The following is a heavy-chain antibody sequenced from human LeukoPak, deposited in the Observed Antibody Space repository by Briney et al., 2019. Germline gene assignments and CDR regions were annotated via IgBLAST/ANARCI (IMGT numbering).Heavy chain of an antibody. CDR2: IYTSGST. CDR3: ARVEEGYGSGRRENYYYYYMDV. D-gene: IGHD3-10*01. CDR1: GGSISSGSYY. Sequence: SETLSLTCTVSGGSISSGSYYWNWIRQPAGKGLEWIGRIYTSGSTNYNPSLKSRVTIPVDTSKNQFSLKLSSVTAADTAVYYCARVEEGYGSGRRENYYYYYMDVWGKGTTVTISS. V-gene: IGHV4-61*02. J-gene: IGHJ6*03.